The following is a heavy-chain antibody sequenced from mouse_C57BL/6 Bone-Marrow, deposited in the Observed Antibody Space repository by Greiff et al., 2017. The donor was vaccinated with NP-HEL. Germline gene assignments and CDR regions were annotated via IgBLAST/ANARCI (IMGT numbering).Heavy chain of an antibody. CDR1: GYSITSGYY. CDR2: ISYDGSN. CDR3: ARDLEYYFDY. J-gene: IGHJ2*01. V-gene: IGHV3-6*01. Sequence: EVKLEESGPGLVKPSQSLSLTCSVTGYSITSGYYWNWIRQFPGNKLEWMGYISYDGSNNYNPSLKNRISITRDTSKNQFFLKLNSVTTEDTATYYCARDLEYYFDYWGQGTTLTVSS.